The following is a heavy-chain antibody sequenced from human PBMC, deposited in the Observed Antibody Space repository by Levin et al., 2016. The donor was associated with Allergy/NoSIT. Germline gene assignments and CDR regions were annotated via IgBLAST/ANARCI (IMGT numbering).Heavy chain of an antibody. V-gene: IGHV3-7*01. J-gene: IGHJ6*02. Sequence: WIRQPPGKGLEWVANIKQDGSEKYYVDSVKGRFTISRDNAKNSLYLQMNSLRAEDTAVYYCARDREYDYDFWSAPVSWGMDVWGQGTTVTVSS. CDR2: IKQDGSEK. D-gene: IGHD3-3*01. CDR3: ARDREYDYDFWSAPVSWGMDV.